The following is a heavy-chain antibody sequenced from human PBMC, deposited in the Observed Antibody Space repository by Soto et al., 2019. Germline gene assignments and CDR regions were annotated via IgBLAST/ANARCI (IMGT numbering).Heavy chain of an antibody. CDR2: ISGSGGST. J-gene: IGHJ4*02. CDR3: ATPNPITGTERGGTL. Sequence: GGSLRLSCAASGFTFSSYAMSWVRQAPGKGLEWVSAISGSGGSTYYADSVKGRFTISRDNSKNTLYLQMNSLRAEDTAVYYCATPNPITGTERGGTLWGQGTLVTVSS. D-gene: IGHD1-7*01. V-gene: IGHV3-23*01. CDR1: GFTFSSYA.